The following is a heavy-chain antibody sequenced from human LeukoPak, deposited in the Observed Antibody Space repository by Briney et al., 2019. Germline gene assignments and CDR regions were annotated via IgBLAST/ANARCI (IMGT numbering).Heavy chain of an antibody. D-gene: IGHD6-19*01. V-gene: IGHV3-30*18. CDR1: GFTFSSYG. Sequence: PGGSLRLSCAASGFTFSSYGMHWVRQAPGKGLEWVAVISYDGSNKYYADSVKGRFTISRDNSKNTLYLQMNSLRAEDTAVYYCAKGPDSSGWYEVSYWGQGTLVTVSS. CDR3: AKGPDSSGWYEVSY. CDR2: ISYDGSNK. J-gene: IGHJ4*02.